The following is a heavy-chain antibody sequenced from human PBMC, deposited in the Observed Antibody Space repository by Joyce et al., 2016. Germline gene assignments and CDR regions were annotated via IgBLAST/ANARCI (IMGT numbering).Heavy chain of an antibody. V-gene: IGHV3-74*03. CDR2: IKRDGSST. D-gene: IGHD4-23*01. J-gene: IGHJ4*02. Sequence: EVQLVESGGGLVQPGGSLRLSGAASGFTFSSYWMYWVRKASGKGLVGVSRIKRDGSSTTYADSVKGRFTISRDNAKNTLYLQMNSLRAEDSAVYYCARLRRWSGPSDCWGQGTLVTVSS. CDR3: ARLRRWSGPSDC. CDR1: GFTFSSYW.